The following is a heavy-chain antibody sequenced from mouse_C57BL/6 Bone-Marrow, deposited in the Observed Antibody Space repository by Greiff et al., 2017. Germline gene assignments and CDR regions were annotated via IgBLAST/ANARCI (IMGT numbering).Heavy chain of an antibody. CDR3: ARGYYGSSYYSDY. CDR1: GYTFTDYY. V-gene: IGHV1-76*01. Sequence: VQLQQSGAELVRPGASVKLSCKASGYTFTDYYINWVKQRPGQGLEWIARIYPGSGNTYYNEKFKGKATLTAEKSSSTAYMQLSSLTSEDSAVYFCARGYYGSSYYSDYWGQGTTLTVSS. CDR2: IYPGSGNT. J-gene: IGHJ2*01. D-gene: IGHD1-1*01.